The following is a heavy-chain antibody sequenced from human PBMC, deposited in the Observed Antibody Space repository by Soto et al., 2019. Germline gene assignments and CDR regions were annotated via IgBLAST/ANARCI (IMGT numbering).Heavy chain of an antibody. Sequence: QVQLVQSGAEVQNPGASLKVSCKASGYRFTDYGIHWVRQVPGQTLEWMGWIVADNGDTKYSQKFQGRVTFTRDTSATTDYMEISSLRYEDTAVYYCARGSNPFHYWGQGTPVTVSS. CDR2: IVADNGDT. J-gene: IGHJ4*02. CDR1: GYRFTDYG. D-gene: IGHD4-4*01. CDR3: ARGSNPFHY. V-gene: IGHV1-3*01.